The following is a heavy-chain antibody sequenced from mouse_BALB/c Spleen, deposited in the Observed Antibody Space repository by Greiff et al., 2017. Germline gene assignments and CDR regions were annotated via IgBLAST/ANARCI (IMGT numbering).Heavy chain of an antibody. CDR2: INPGSGGT. J-gene: IGHJ3*01. D-gene: IGHD1-2*01. V-gene: IGHV1-54*03. Sequence: VQLQQSGAELVRPGTSVKVSCKASGYAFTNYLIEWVKQRPGQGLEWIGVINPGSGGTNYNEKFKGKATLTADKSSSTAYMQLSSLTSDDSAVYFCARNNYVYVGFAYWGQGTLVTVSA. CDR3: ARNNYVYVGFAY. CDR1: GYAFTNYL.